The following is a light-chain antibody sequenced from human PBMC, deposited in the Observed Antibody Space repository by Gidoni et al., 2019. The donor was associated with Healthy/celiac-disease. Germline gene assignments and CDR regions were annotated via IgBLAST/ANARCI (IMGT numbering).Light chain of an antibody. Sequence: SYELTQPPPVSVSPGQTASITCTGDQLGDKYACWYQQKPGQSPVLVIYQDSKRPSGIPERFSGSNSGNTATLTISGTQAMDEADYYCQAWDSSDVVFGGGTKLTVL. CDR1: QLGDKY. V-gene: IGLV3-1*01. CDR2: QDS. CDR3: QAWDSSDVV. J-gene: IGLJ2*01.